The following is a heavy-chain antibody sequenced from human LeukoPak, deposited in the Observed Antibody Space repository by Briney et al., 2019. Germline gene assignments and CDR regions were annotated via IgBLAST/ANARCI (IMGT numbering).Heavy chain of an antibody. D-gene: IGHD2-15*01. CDR3: AKGSGSSCYSPCDY. J-gene: IGHJ4*02. CDR2: ICANDGNT. Sequence: GGSLRLSCAASGFTFSSYAMHWVRQAPGRGLEWVSVICANDGNTYYADAVKGRFTISRDNSKDTLYLQMDSLRAEDTAVYYCAKGSGSSCYSPCDYWGRGILVTVSS. CDR1: GFTFSSYA. V-gene: IGHV3-23*01.